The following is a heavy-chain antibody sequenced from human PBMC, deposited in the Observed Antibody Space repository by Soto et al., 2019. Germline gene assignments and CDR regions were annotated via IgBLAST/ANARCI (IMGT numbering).Heavy chain of an antibody. J-gene: IGHJ5*02. D-gene: IGHD6-19*01. CDR3: ATSIAVAGIGWFDP. V-gene: IGHV1-69*13. Sequence: ASVKVSCKASGGTFSSYAISWVRQAPGQGLEWMGGIIPIFGTANYAQKFQGRVTITADESTSTAYMELSSLRSEDTAVYYCATSIAVAGIGWFDPWGQGTLVTV. CDR1: GGTFSSYA. CDR2: IIPIFGTA.